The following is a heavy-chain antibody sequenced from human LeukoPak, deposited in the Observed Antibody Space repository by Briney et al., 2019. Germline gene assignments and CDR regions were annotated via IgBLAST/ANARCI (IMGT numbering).Heavy chain of an antibody. CDR3: ARDPSYYDSSGYYGLQNDY. V-gene: IGHV4-34*01. CDR2: INHSGST. Sequence: PSETLSLTCAVYGGSFSGYYWSWIRQPPGKGLEWIGEINHSGSTNYNPSLKSRVTISVDTSKNQFSLKLSSVTAADTAVYYCARDPSYYDSSGYYGLQNDYWGQGTLVTVSS. CDR1: GGSFSGYY. J-gene: IGHJ4*02. D-gene: IGHD3-22*01.